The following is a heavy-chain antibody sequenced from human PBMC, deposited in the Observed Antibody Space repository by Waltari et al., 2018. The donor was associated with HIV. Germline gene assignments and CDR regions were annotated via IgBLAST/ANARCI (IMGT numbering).Heavy chain of an antibody. D-gene: IGHD3-3*01. CDR1: GITFDDYA. CDR2: MRWNRGDI. CDR3: VKDGASTIFGVLNGMDV. V-gene: IGHV3-9*01. Sequence: EVQLVESGGGSVQPGRSLRLSCTASGITFDDYAMHWVRQPTGKGLEWGASMRWNRGDIAYADSVKGRFTISRDNTKNSLFLQMNSVRVEDTALYYCVKDGASTIFGVLNGMDVWGQGTTVTVSS. J-gene: IGHJ6*02.